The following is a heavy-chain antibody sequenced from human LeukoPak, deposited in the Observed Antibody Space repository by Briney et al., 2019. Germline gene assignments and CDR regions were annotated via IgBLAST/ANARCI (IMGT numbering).Heavy chain of an antibody. Sequence: GAAVKVSCKSSGYTFTSCDIKWVGPATGQGIEWMGWMNPNSGNTAYEHSFQGRITITRDHSIGTAFLEFRNMTSEETAINYGTRGFSGRRDDWGKGTLVTVSA. CDR2: MNPNSGNT. J-gene: IGHJ4*02. CDR1: GYTFTSCD. V-gene: IGHV1-8*01. CDR3: TRGFSGRRDD. D-gene: IGHD6-19*01.